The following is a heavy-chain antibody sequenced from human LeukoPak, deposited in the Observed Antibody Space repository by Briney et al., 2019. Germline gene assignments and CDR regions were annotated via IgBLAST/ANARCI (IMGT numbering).Heavy chain of an antibody. D-gene: IGHD6-6*01. CDR2: IYYSGST. CDR1: GFTFSSYAMH. Sequence: GSLRLSCAASGFTFSSYAMHWVRQAPGKGLEWIGSIYYSGSTYYNPSLESRVTISVDTSKNQFSLKVSSVTAADTAVYYCARRGASSSEEYWGQGTLVIVSS. J-gene: IGHJ4*02. V-gene: IGHV4-39*01. CDR3: ARRGASSSEEY.